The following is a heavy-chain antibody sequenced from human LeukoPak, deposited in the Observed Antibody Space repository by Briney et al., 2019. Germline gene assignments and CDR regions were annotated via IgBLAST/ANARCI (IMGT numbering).Heavy chain of an antibody. Sequence: KPGGSQRLSCAASRFTFSSYNMNWVRQAPGKGLEWVSSISSSSSYIYYADSVRGRFTISRDNAKNTLYLQMNSLRAEDTAVYFCARDSMGYSLWGQGTLVTVSS. V-gene: IGHV3-21*01. J-gene: IGHJ4*02. CDR2: ISSSSSYI. CDR1: RFTFSSYN. D-gene: IGHD1-1*01. CDR3: ARDSMGYSL.